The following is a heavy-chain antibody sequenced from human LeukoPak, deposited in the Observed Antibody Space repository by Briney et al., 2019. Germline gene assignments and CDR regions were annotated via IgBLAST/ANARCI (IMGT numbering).Heavy chain of an antibody. J-gene: IGHJ5*02. CDR2: IYYSGST. D-gene: IGHD1-1*01. V-gene: IGHV4-59*01. CDR1: GGSISSYY. Sequence: SGTLSLTCTVSGGSISSYYWSWIRQPPGKGLEWIGYIYYSGSTNYNPSLKSRVTISVDTSKNQFSLKLSSVTAADTAVYYCARRAGNNWFDPWGQGTLVTVSS. CDR3: ARRAGNNWFDP.